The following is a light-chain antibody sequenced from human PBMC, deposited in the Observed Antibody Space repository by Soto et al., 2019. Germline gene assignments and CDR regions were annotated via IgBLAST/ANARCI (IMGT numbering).Light chain of an antibody. Sequence: EIVLTQSPSTLSLSPGERVTLSCRASQSISNYLVWYQQKPGQAPSLLIYDASNRGTGIPARFSGSGSGTDFTLTISSLEPEDFSIYYCQQRSNWSPLTFGGGTKVEIK. CDR2: DAS. CDR3: QQRSNWSPLT. V-gene: IGKV3-11*01. J-gene: IGKJ4*01. CDR1: QSISNY.